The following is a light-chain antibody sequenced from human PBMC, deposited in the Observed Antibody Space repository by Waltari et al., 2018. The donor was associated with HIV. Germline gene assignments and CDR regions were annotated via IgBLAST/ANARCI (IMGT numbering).Light chain of an antibody. Sequence: DIQMTQSPSSLSASVGDRVTITCRASQDITNYLAWYQQKPGKVPKLLIFGSGTLQSGVPSRFSGSGSGTDFTLTISSLQPEDVATYYCQNDNRAPRTFGQRTKVEIK. V-gene: IGKV1-27*01. CDR1: QDITNY. CDR3: QNDNRAPRT. CDR2: GSG. J-gene: IGKJ1*01.